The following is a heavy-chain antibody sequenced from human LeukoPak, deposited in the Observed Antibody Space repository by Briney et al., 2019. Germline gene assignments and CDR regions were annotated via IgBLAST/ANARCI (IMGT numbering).Heavy chain of an antibody. V-gene: IGHV3-30-3*01. CDR2: ISYDGSNK. CDR1: GFTFSSYA. D-gene: IGHD4-17*01. J-gene: IGHJ6*02. Sequence: PGRSLRLSCAASGFTFSSYAMHWVRQAPGKGLEWVAVISYDGSNKYYADSVKGRFTISRDNSKNTLYLQMTSLRAENTALYYSTRVDYGDWVFGYYYGMDVWGQGTTVTVSS. CDR3: TRVDYGDWVFGYYYGMDV.